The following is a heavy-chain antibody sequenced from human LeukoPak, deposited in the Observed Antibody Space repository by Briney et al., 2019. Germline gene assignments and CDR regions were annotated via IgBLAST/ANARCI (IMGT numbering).Heavy chain of an antibody. CDR3: ARYGSSIYLDY. V-gene: IGHV3-21*01. J-gene: IGHJ4*02. D-gene: IGHD6-6*01. CDR2: ISSSSSYI. CDR1: GFTFSSYS. Sequence: GGSLRLSCAASGFTFSSYSMNWVRQAPGKGLEWVSCISSSSSYIYYADSVKGRFTIPGDNAKNSLYLQMNSLRAEDTAVYYCARYGSSIYLDYWGQGTLVTVSS.